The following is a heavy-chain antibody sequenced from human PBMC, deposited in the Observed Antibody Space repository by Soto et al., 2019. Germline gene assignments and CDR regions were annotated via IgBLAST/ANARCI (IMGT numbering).Heavy chain of an antibody. CDR3: VTEGGPMRSGWHY. Sequence: EVHLVESGGDLTNPGGSLRLSCAASGFAFNNAGMNWVRQAPGKGLEWVGRIKTNADGGTTDYAAPVKGRFTISRDDSKSTLFLQMNSLKTEDTAVYYCVTEGGPMRSGWHYWGQGTLVTVSS. D-gene: IGHD6-19*01. CDR2: IKTNADGGTT. CDR1: GFAFNNAG. V-gene: IGHV3-15*07. J-gene: IGHJ4*02.